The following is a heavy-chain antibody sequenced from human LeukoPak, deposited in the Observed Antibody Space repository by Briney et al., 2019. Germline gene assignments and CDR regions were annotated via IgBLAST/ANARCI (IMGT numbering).Heavy chain of an antibody. D-gene: IGHD6-19*01. CDR2: ISSSSSTI. J-gene: IGHJ4*02. CDR1: GFTFSSYS. V-gene: IGHV3-48*04. Sequence: GGSLRLSCAASGFTFSSYSMNWVRQAPGKGLEWVSYISSSSSTIYYADSVKGRFTISRDNAKNSLYLQMNSLRAEDTALYYCAKARAVTGRPLDYWGQGTLVTVSS. CDR3: AKARAVTGRPLDY.